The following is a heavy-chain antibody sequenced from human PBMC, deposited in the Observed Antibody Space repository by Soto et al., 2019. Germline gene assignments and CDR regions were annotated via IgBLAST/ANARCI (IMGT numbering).Heavy chain of an antibody. CDR2: IIPIFGTA. CDR1: GGTFSSYA. J-gene: IGHJ5*02. D-gene: IGHD3-10*01. Sequence: QVQLVQSGAEVKKPGSSVKVSCKASGGTFSSYAISWVRQAPGPGLEWMGGIIPIFGTANYAQKFQGRVTITADKYTSTAYMELSSLRYEDTAVYYCARDTDYYGSGSYYNGLHWFDPWGQGTLVTVSS. CDR3: ARDTDYYGSGSYYNGLHWFDP. V-gene: IGHV1-69*06.